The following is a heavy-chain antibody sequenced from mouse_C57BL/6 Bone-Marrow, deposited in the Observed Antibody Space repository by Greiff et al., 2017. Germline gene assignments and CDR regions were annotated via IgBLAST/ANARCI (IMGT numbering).Heavy chain of an antibody. CDR3: SRIYYYGSSDY. CDR2: IWWTDDK. V-gene: IGHV8-8*01. CDR1: GFSLSPFGLG. D-gene: IGHD1-1*01. Sequence: ECGPGILQPSQTLSLPCSFSGFSLSPFGLGVGWIRQPSGQGLEWLAHIWWTDDKYYNTALKSRLPISKDTSKNQIFRKISNVDTADTATYYWSRIYYYGSSDYWGQGTTLTVSS. J-gene: IGHJ2*01.